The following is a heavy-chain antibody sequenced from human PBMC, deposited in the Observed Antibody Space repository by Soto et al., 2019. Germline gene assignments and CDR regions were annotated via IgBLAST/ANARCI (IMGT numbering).Heavy chain of an antibody. CDR2: ISAYNGNT. V-gene: IGHV1-18*04. CDR3: ARDAAWAGDSRGYFASNAFDI. J-gene: IGHJ3*02. Sequence: GASVKVSCKAPGYTFTSYGISWARQAPGQWLEWMGWISAYNGNTNYAQKLQGRVTMTTDTSTSTAYMELRSLRSDDTAVYYCARDAAWAGDSRGYFASNAFDIWGQGTMVTVSS. D-gene: IGHD3-22*01. CDR1: GYTFTSYG.